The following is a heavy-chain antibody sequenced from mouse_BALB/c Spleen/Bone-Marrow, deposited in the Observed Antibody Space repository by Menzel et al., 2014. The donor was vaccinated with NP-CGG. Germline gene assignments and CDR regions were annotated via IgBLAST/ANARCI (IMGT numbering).Heavy chain of an antibody. Sequence: QVQLQQSGAELVKPGASVKLSCKVSGYTFTNYYVYWVKQRPGQGLEWIGEINPCNGVTNFNEKFMIKATLTVDSSSSTAYMHLSSLTSEDSAVYYCTRSGFYGCGTYFDVWGAGTTVTVSS. CDR3: TRSGFYGCGTYFDV. J-gene: IGHJ1*01. V-gene: IGHV1S81*02. D-gene: IGHD1-2*01. CDR1: GYTFTNYY. CDR2: INPCNGVT.